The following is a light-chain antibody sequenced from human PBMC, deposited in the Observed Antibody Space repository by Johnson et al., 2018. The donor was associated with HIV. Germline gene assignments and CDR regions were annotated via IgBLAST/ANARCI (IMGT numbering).Light chain of an antibody. J-gene: IGLJ1*01. CDR2: DNN. V-gene: IGLV1-51*01. Sequence: QPVLTQPPSVSAAPGQKVTISCSGSSSNIGNNYVSWYQQLPGTAPKLLIYDNNKRPSGIPDRFSGSKSGTSATLGITGLQTGDAADYYCGTWDNSLSANVFGTGTKVTVL. CDR1: SSNIGNNY. CDR3: GTWDNSLSANV.